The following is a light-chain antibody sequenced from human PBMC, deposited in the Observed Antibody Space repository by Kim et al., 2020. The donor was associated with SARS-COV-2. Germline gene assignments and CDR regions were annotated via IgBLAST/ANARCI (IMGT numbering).Light chain of an antibody. CDR1: PSVSSIY. Sequence: SPGERATLSAWARPSVSSIYLAGYQQKPGQAPRLLIYDASSSATGIPDRFSGSGSGTDFTLTISRLEPEDFAVYFCRQYGSSLITFGQGTRLEIK. CDR2: DAS. CDR3: RQYGSSLIT. J-gene: IGKJ5*01. V-gene: IGKV3-20*01.